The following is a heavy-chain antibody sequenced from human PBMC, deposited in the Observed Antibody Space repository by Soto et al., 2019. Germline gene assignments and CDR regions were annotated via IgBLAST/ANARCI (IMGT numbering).Heavy chain of an antibody. D-gene: IGHD1-7*01. CDR2: ISSSSTI. Sequence: GGSLRLSCAASGFTLSSYSMNWVRQAPGKGLEWVSYISSSSTIYYADSVKGRFTISRDNAKNSLYLQMNSLRAEDTAVYYCARGNYLKYYYYYYYMDVWGKGTTVTVSS. CDR1: GFTLSSYS. V-gene: IGHV3-48*01. J-gene: IGHJ6*03. CDR3: ARGNYLKYYYYYYYMDV.